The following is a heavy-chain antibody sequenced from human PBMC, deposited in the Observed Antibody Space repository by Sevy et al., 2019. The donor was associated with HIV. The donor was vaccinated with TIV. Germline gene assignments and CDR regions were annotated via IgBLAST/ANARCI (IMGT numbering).Heavy chain of an antibody. D-gene: IGHD2-2*02. V-gene: IGHV5-51*01. CDR2: IYPGDSDN. J-gene: IGHJ4*02. Sequence: GESRKISCKGSGYSFTSYWIGWVRQMPGKGLEWMGIIYPGDSDNRYSTTFQGQVTSSADKSIGTAYLQWSSLKASETAMYYCARHDPVGYCSSTSCYSGDYWGQGTLVTVSS. CDR3: ARHDPVGYCSSTSCYSGDY. CDR1: GYSFTSYW.